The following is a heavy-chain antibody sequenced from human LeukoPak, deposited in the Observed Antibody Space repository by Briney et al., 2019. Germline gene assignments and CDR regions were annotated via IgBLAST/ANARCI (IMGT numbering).Heavy chain of an antibody. Sequence: SGPTLVKPTQTLTLTCSFSGFSISTRGVGVGWFRQPPGKALEWLAHIYWDDDKRYSPSLKGRLTITKDTSKNQVVLTMTDIGPMDTATYYCAHRGYAYSYFDYWGQGTLVTVSS. D-gene: IGHD2-2*01. CDR2: IYWDDDK. CDR1: GFSISTRGVG. CDR3: AHRGYAYSYFDY. J-gene: IGHJ4*02. V-gene: IGHV2-5*02.